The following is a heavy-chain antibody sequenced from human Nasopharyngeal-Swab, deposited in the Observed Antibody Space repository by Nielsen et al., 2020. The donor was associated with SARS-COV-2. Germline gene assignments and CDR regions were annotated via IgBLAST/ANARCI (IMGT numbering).Heavy chain of an antibody. Sequence: ASVKVSCKASGYTFTSYGISWVRQAPGQGLEWMGWISAYNGNTNYAQKLQGRVTTTTDTSTSTAYMELRSLRSDDTAVYYCAKGIAVADAFDIWGQGTMVTVSS. D-gene: IGHD6-19*01. J-gene: IGHJ3*02. CDR2: ISAYNGNT. V-gene: IGHV1-18*04. CDR1: GYTFTSYG. CDR3: AKGIAVADAFDI.